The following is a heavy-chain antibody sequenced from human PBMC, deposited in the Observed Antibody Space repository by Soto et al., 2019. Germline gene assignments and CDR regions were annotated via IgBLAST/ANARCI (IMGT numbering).Heavy chain of an antibody. V-gene: IGHV4-34*01. D-gene: IGHD6-13*01. CDR2: INHSGST. Sequence: PSETLSLTFAVYGGSFSGYYWSWIRQPPGKGLEWIGEINHSGSTNYNPSLKSRVTISVDTSKNQFSLKLSSVTAADTAVYYCAIRRGLAASGRGYFGYWGQGTLVTVSS. J-gene: IGHJ4*01. CDR1: GGSFSGYY. CDR3: AIRRGLAASGRGYFGY.